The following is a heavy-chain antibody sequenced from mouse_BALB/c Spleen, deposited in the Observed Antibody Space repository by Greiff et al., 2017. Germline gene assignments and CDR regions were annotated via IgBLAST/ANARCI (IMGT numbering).Heavy chain of an antibody. CDR2: IYPGSGST. D-gene: IGHD1-1*01. CDR1: GYTFTDYV. V-gene: IGHV1-77*01. Sequence: VKLMESGPELVKPGASVKMSCKASGYTFTDYVISWVKQRTGQGLEWIGEIYPGSGSTYYNEKFKGKATLTADKSSNTAYMQLSSLTSEDSAVYFCARLDGGFDYWGQGTTLTVSS. CDR3: ARLDGGFDY. J-gene: IGHJ2*01.